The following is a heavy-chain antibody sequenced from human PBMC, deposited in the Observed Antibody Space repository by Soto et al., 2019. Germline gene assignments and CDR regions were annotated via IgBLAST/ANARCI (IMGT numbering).Heavy chain of an antibody. D-gene: IGHD6-6*01. V-gene: IGHV1-8*01. Sequence: GASVKVSCKASGYTFTSYDINWVRQATGQGLEWMGWMNPNSGNTGYAQKFQGRVTMTRNTSISTAYMELSSLRSEDTAVYYCARSKLSDNTDIAARPGDYWGQGTLVTVSS. CDR3: ARSKLSDNTDIAARPGDY. J-gene: IGHJ4*02. CDR1: GYTFTSYD. CDR2: MNPNSGNT.